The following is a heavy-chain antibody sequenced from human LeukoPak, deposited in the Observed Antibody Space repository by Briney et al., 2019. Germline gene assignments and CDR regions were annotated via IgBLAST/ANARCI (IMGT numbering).Heavy chain of an antibody. CDR2: SRNKANSYTR. CDR3: ARSHAAAGPDY. D-gene: IGHD6-13*01. V-gene: IGHV3-72*01. CDR1: GFTFSDHY. Sequence: GGSLRLSCAASGFTFSDHYMDWVCQAPGKGLEWVGRSRNKANSYTREYAASVKGRFTISRDDSKNSLYLQMNSLKTEDTAVYYCARSHAAAGPDYWGQGTLVTVSS. J-gene: IGHJ4*02.